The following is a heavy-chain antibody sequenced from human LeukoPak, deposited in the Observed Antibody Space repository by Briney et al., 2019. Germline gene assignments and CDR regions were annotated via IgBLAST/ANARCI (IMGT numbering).Heavy chain of an antibody. J-gene: IGHJ4*02. Sequence: PSETLSLTCTVSGGSISSSSYYWGWIRQPPGKGREWIGSIYYSGSTYYNPSLKSRVTISVDTSKNQFSLKLSSVTAADTAVYYCARLFGNSDFDYWGQGTLVTVSS. D-gene: IGHD4-23*01. CDR1: GGSISSSSYY. V-gene: IGHV4-39*01. CDR2: IYYSGST. CDR3: ARLFGNSDFDY.